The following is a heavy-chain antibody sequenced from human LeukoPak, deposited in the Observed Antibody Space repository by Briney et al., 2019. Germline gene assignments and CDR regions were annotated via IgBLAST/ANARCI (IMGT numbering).Heavy chain of an antibody. CDR3: ATDLVGLGYTAIAFDY. CDR2: INPSGGST. Sequence: GASVKVSCKASGYTFTSYYMHWVRQAPGQGLEWMGIINPSGGSTSYAQKFQGRVTMTRDTSTSTVYMELSSLRSEDTAVYYCATDLVGLGYTAIAFDYWGQGTLVTVSS. J-gene: IGHJ4*02. V-gene: IGHV1-46*01. CDR1: GYTFTSYY. D-gene: IGHD5-18*01.